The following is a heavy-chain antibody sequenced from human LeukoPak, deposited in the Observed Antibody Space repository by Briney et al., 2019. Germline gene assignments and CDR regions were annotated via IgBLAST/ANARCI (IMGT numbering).Heavy chain of an antibody. J-gene: IGHJ4*02. CDR2: ISGSGGST. CDR3: AKDYDCGGNGPFDY. CDR1: GFTFSSYA. V-gene: IGHV3-23*01. D-gene: IGHD4-23*01. Sequence: PGGSLRLSCAASGFTFSSYAMSWVRQAPGKGLEWASAISGSGGSTYYADSVKGRFTISRDNSKNTLYLQMNSLRSEDTAVYYCAKDYDCGGNGPFDYWGQGTLVTVSS.